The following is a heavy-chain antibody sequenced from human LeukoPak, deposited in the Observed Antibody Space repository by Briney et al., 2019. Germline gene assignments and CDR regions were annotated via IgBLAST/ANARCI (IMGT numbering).Heavy chain of an antibody. V-gene: IGHV3-9*01. CDR2: ISWNSAYI. D-gene: IGHD5-12*01. CDR1: GFTFHHYA. J-gene: IGHJ4*02. CDR3: AKDKAPLYSGYDWDLDF. Sequence: PGGSLRLSCAASGFTFHHYAIHWVRQVPGKGLEWVSGISWNSAYIGYADSVKGRFTTSRDNAKNSVYLQMNSLSAEDTALYYCAKDKAPLYSGYDWDLDFWGQGTMVTVSS.